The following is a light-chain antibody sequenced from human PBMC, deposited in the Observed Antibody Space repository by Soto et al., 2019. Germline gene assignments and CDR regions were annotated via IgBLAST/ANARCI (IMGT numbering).Light chain of an antibody. J-gene: IGKJ1*01. CDR2: AAS. CDR1: QSFNSIY. Sequence: EIVLTQSPGTLSLSPGERATLSCRASQSFNSIYLAWYQQKPGQIPRLLIYAASYRATGIPDRFSGSGSWTEFTLSISRLDPADFAVYYCQHYAASPWAFGPGTKVDIK. V-gene: IGKV3-20*01. CDR3: QHYAASPWA.